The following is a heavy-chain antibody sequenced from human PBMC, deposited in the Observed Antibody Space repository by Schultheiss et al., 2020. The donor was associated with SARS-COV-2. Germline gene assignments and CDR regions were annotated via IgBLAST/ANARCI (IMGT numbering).Heavy chain of an antibody. J-gene: IGHJ4*02. CDR3: ARGQTGHMPFDY. Sequence: SETLSLTCAVYGGSFSCYYWSWIRQPPGKGLEWIGYIYYSGSTYYNPSLKSRVTISVDTSKNQFSLKLSSVTAADTAVYYCARGQTGHMPFDYWGQGTLVTVSS. V-gene: IGHV4-34*01. CDR2: IYYSGST. CDR1: GGSFSCYY. D-gene: IGHD7-27*01.